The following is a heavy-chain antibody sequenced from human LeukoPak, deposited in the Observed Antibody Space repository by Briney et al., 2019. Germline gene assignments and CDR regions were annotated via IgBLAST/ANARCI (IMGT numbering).Heavy chain of an antibody. J-gene: IGHJ4*02. D-gene: IGHD3-10*02. CDR3: AKDHVLAPWTPFDY. CDR2: ISGSGGST. V-gene: IGHV3-23*01. CDR1: GFTFSSYA. Sequence: GGSLRLSCAASGFTFSSYAMSWVRQAPGKGLELVSAISGSGGSTYYADSVKGRFTISRDNSKNTLYLQMNSLRAEDTAVYYCAKDHVLAPWTPFDYWGQGTLVTVSS.